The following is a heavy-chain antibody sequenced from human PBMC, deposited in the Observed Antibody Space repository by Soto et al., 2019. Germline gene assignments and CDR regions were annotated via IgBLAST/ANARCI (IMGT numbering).Heavy chain of an antibody. CDR3: AGPIAVAGPTAIDY. CDR1: GYTFTSYG. J-gene: IGHJ4*02. V-gene: IGHV1-18*04. D-gene: IGHD6-19*01. Sequence: ASVKVSCKASGYTFTSYGISWVRQAPGQGLEWMGWISAYNGNTNYAQKLQGRVTMTTDTSASTAYMELRSLRSDDTAVYYCAGPIAVAGPTAIDYWGQGTLVTVSS. CDR2: ISAYNGNT.